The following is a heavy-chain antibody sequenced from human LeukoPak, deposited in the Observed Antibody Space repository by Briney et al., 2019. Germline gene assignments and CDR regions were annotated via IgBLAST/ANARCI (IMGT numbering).Heavy chain of an antibody. V-gene: IGHV1-2*02. CDR3: ARGYYDGSDFEYFQH. Sequence: ASVKVSCKASRYTFTDYYMHWVRQAPGQGLEWMAWINPNSGGTNYAQKFQGRVTMTRDTSISTAYMELSRLKSDDTAVYYCARGYYDGSDFEYFQHWGQGTLVTVSS. J-gene: IGHJ1*01. CDR1: RYTFTDYY. CDR2: INPNSGGT. D-gene: IGHD3-22*01.